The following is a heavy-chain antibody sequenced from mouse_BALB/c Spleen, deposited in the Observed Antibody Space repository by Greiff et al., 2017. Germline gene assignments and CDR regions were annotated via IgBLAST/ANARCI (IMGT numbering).Heavy chain of an antibody. CDR1: GYTFTDYA. J-gene: IGHJ3*01. V-gene: IGHV1S137*01. D-gene: IGHD2-4*01. Sequence: VQLQQSGAELVRPGVSVKISCKGSGYTFTDYAMHWVKQSHAKSLEWIGVISTYYGDASYNQKFKGKATMTVDKSSSTAYMELARLTSEDSAIYYCASGVIYYDYGFAYWGQGTLVTVSA. CDR3: ASGVIYYDYGFAY. CDR2: ISTYYGDA.